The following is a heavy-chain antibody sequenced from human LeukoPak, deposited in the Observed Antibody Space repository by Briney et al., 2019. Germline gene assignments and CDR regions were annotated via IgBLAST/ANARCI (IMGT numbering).Heavy chain of an antibody. D-gene: IGHD4-17*01. CDR1: GFTFSSYG. V-gene: IGHV3-30*18. CDR3: AKALDYGDYYGAFDI. J-gene: IGHJ3*02. Sequence: GGSLRLSCAASGFTFSSYGMHLVRQAPGKGLEWVAVISYDGSNKYYADSVKGRFTISRDNSKNTLYLQMNSLRAEDTAVYYCAKALDYGDYYGAFDIWGQGTMVTVSS. CDR2: ISYDGSNK.